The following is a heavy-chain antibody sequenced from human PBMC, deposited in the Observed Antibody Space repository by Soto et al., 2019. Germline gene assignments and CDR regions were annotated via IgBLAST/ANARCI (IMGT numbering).Heavy chain of an antibody. CDR2: INHSGST. CDR3: ARVPFDY. CDR1: GGSFSGYY. J-gene: IGHJ4*02. Sequence: SETLSLTCAVYGGSFSGYYWSWIRQPPGKGLEWIGEINHSGSTNYNPSLKSRVTISVDTSKNQFSLKLSSVTAADTAVYYCARVPFDYWGQGTLVTVSS. V-gene: IGHV4-34*01.